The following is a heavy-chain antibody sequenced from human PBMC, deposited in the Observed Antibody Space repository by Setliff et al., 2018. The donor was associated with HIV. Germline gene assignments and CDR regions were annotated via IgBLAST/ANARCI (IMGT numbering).Heavy chain of an antibody. Sequence: SETLSLTCAVYGASFSGYYWAWIRQSPGTGLEWIGEINHSGITNYNPTLKSRVTISTDTSKNQFSLRLNSVTAADTAVYYCARGVPPQVVLMSYVKGRFDPLGQGTQVTVSS. CDR3: ARGVPPQVVLMSYVKGRFDP. D-gene: IGHD2-8*01. CDR2: INHSGIT. V-gene: IGHV4-34*01. CDR1: GASFSGYY. J-gene: IGHJ5*02.